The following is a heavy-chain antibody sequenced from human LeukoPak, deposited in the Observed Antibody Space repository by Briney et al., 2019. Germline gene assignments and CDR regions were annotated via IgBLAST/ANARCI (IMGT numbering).Heavy chain of an antibody. Sequence: GESLKISCKGSGYSFTSYWISWVRQMPGKGVGGMGRIDPSDSYTNYSPSFQGHVTISADKSISTAYLQWSSLKASDTAMYYCARHPVQRYCSGGSCYPFDYWGQGTLVTVSS. D-gene: IGHD2-15*01. CDR2: IDPSDSYT. V-gene: IGHV5-10-1*01. CDR1: GYSFTSYW. J-gene: IGHJ4*02. CDR3: ARHPVQRYCSGGSCYPFDY.